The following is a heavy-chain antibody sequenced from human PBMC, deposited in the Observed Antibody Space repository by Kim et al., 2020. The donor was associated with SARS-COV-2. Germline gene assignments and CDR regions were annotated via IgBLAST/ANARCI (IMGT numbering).Heavy chain of an antibody. D-gene: IGHD3-10*01. V-gene: IGHV3-23*01. Sequence: GGSLRLSCAASGFTFSSYAMTWVRQAPGKGLEWVCVISTSGDSTFYADSVKGRFTVSRDNSKNTVFLQMNSLRAEDTAVYFCAKNPREGSGNYGTNWGQGTLVTVSS. CDR3: AKNPREGSGNYGTN. CDR2: ISTSGDST. J-gene: IGHJ4*02. CDR1: GFTFSSYA.